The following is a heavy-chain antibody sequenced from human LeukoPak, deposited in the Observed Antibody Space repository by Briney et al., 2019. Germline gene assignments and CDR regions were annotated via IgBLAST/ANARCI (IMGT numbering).Heavy chain of an antibody. CDR1: GDSIRSSRYH. J-gene: IGHJ4*02. D-gene: IGHD4-23*01. Sequence: SETLSLTCAVSGDSIRSSRYHWAWIRQPPGKGLEWIGSSHYSGSTYYNPSLKSRVTISVDTPKNQLSLKLNSATSSDTAVYFCSRRDYGGLLDYWGQGTLVTVSS. CDR2: SHYSGST. CDR3: SRRDYGGLLDY. V-gene: IGHV4-39*01.